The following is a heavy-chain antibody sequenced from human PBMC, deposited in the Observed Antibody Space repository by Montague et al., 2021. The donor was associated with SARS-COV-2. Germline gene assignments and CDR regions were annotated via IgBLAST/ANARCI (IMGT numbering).Heavy chain of an antibody. J-gene: IGHJ4*02. V-gene: IGHV2-5*01. CDR3: AHRIRYYDMFTGIPFDY. Sequence: VKPTQTLTLTCTFSGFSLSTPNVGVGWIRQPPGKALEWVAVIYSNDEKRYSPSLRNRLTITKDTAKNQVVLSLTYVDPVDTATYYCAHRIRYYDMFTGIPFDYWGQGSQVTVSS. CDR2: IYSNDEK. CDR1: GFSLSTPNVG. D-gene: IGHD3-9*01.